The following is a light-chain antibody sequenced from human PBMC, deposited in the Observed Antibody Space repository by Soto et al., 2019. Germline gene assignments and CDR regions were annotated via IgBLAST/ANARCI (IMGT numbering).Light chain of an antibody. Sequence: QSALTQPASVSGSPGQSITISCTGTSSDIGAYTYVSWYQHPPDKAPNLIIYEVSNRPSGVSNRFSGSKSGNVASLTISGLQAEDEADYYCTSYSDSKTGVFGGGTKLTVL. CDR3: TSYSDSKTGV. CDR1: SSDIGAYTY. J-gene: IGLJ3*02. V-gene: IGLV2-14*01. CDR2: EVS.